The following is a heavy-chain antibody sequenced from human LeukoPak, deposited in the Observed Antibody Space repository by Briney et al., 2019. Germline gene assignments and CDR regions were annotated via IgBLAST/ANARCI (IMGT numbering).Heavy chain of an antibody. D-gene: IGHD3-16*02. V-gene: IGHV3-23*01. CDR1: GFTFSTYG. J-gene: IGHJ6*03. CDR2: IDVTGGYT. Sequence: QAGGTLRLSCAASGFTFSTYGMSWVRQAPGKGLEWVSAIDVTGGYTFYADSVKGRFTISRDNSKNTLYLQMNSLRAEDTAVYYCARDFTTTPKNYVWGSYRHNLYYYYYYMDVWGKGTTVTVSS. CDR3: ARDFTTTPKNYVWGSYRHNLYYYYYYMDV.